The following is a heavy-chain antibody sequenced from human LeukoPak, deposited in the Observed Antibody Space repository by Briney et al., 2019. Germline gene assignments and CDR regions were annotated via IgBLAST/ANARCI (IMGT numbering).Heavy chain of an antibody. CDR2: FNSDGITT. Sequence: PGGSLRLSCAASGFTFSSYWMHWVRQAPGKGLVWVSRFNSDGITTSYADSVKGRFTISRDNAKNSLYLQMNSLRAEDTAVYYCARRYPMGYFDYWGQGTLVTVSS. D-gene: IGHD1-1*01. CDR3: ARRYPMGYFDY. CDR1: GFTFSSYW. J-gene: IGHJ4*02. V-gene: IGHV3-74*01.